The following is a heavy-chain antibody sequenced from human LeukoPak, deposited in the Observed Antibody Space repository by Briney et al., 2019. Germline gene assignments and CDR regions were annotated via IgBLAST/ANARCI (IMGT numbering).Heavy chain of an antibody. CDR3: ARDNGDYLYPRRYYYYGMDV. J-gene: IGHJ6*02. V-gene: IGHV3-7*01. D-gene: IGHD4-17*01. Sequence: GGSLRLSCAASGFTFSSYWMSWVRQAPGKGLEWVANIKQDGREKYYVDSVKGRFTISRDNAKNSLYLQMNSLRAEDTAVYYCARDNGDYLYPRRYYYYGMDVWGQGTTVTVSS. CDR1: GFTFSSYW. CDR2: IKQDGREK.